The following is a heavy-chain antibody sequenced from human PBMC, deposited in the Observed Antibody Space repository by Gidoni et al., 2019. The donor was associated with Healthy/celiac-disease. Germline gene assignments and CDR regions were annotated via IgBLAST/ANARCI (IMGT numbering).Heavy chain of an antibody. CDR3: ARDRYSSSWLPYYFDY. Sequence: QVQLVESGGGVVQPGRSLRLSCAASGFTFSSYGMHWVRQAPGKGLEWVAVIWYDGSNKYYADSVKGRFTISRDNSKNTLYLQMNSLRAEDTAVYYCARDRYSSSWLPYYFDYWGQGTLVTVSS. J-gene: IGHJ4*02. CDR2: IWYDGSNK. V-gene: IGHV3-33*01. CDR1: GFTFSSYG. D-gene: IGHD6-13*01.